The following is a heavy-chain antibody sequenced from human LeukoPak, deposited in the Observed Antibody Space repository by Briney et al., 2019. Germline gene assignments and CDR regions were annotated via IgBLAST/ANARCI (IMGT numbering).Heavy chain of an antibody. D-gene: IGHD4-17*01. J-gene: IGHJ2*01. Sequence: GGSLRLSCAASGFALDHYALHWVRPAPGKGLEWVSLISGTGSNTYYADSVKGRFTISRDNSKNSLYLQMNSLRTEDTALYYCAKDYGYWYLDLWGRGTLVTVSS. CDR2: ISGTGSNT. CDR3: AKDYGYWYLDL. V-gene: IGHV3-43*02. CDR1: GFALDHYA.